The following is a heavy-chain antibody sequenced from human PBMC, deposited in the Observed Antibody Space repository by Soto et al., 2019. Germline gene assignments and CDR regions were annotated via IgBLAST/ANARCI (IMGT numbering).Heavy chain of an antibody. Sequence: PGGSLRLSCAASGFTFSNAWMNWVRQAPGKGLEWVGRIKSKTDGGTTDYAAPVKGRFTISRDDSKNTLYLQMNSLKTEDTAVYYCTTDQHPVPAASEGTHGMDVWRQGTTVTVSS. D-gene: IGHD2-2*01. V-gene: IGHV3-15*07. CDR2: IKSKTDGGTT. J-gene: IGHJ6*02. CDR3: TTDQHPVPAASEGTHGMDV. CDR1: GFTFSNAW.